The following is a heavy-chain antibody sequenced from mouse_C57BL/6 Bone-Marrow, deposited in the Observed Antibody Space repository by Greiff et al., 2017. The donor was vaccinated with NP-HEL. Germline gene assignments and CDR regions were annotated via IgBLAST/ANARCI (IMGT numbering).Heavy chain of an antibody. CDR2: IDPENGDT. Sequence: EVQLQQSGAELVRPGASVKLSCTASGFNIKDDYMHWVKQRPEQGLEWIGWIDPENGDTEYASKFQGKATITADTSSNTAYLQLSSLTSEDTAVYYCTTITTPFCDYWGQGTTLTVSS. CDR3: TTITTPFCDY. V-gene: IGHV14-4*01. CDR1: GFNIKDDY. J-gene: IGHJ2*01. D-gene: IGHD1-2*01.